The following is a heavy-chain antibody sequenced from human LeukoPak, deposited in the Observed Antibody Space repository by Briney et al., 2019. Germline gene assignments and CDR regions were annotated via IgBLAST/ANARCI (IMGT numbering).Heavy chain of an antibody. Sequence: SQTLSLTCAISGDSVSSNIAAWNWIRQSPSRGLEWLGRTYYRSKWYTDFAVSVKSRITINPDTSKNQFSLQLSSLTPEDTAVYYCARVSSSWSPSLSVTHYFDSWGQGALVTVSS. CDR3: ARVSSSWSPSLSVTHYFDS. CDR1: GDSVSSNIAA. J-gene: IGHJ4*01. V-gene: IGHV6-1*01. CDR2: TYYRSKWYT. D-gene: IGHD6-13*01.